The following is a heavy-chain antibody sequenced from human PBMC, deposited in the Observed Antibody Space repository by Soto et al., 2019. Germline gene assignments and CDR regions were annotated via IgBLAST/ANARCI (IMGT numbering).Heavy chain of an antibody. CDR1: GFTFSSYG. CDR2: ISYDGSNK. Sequence: GGSLRLSCAASGFTFSSYGMHWVRQAPGKGLEWVAVISYDGSNKYYADSVKGRFTISRDNSKNTLYLQMNSLRAEDTAVYYCAKDSLWFGELFFHFDYWGQGTLVTVSS. V-gene: IGHV3-30*18. J-gene: IGHJ4*02. D-gene: IGHD3-10*01. CDR3: AKDSLWFGELFFHFDY.